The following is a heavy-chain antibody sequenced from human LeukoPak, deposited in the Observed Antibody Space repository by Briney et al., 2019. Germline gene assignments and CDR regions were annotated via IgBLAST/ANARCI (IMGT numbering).Heavy chain of an antibody. CDR2: IIPIFGTA. V-gene: IGHV1-69*05. J-gene: IGHJ3*02. Sequence: ASVKVSCKASGGTFSSYAISWVRQAPGQGLEWMGGIIPIFGTANYAQKFQGRVTITTDESTSTAYMELSSLRSEDTAVYYCARSNYAGRYDTFDIWGQGTMVIVSS. CDR3: ARSNYAGRYDTFDI. CDR1: GGTFSSYA. D-gene: IGHD1-7*01.